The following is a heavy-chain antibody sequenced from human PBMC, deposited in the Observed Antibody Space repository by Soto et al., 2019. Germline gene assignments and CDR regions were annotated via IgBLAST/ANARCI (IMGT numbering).Heavy chain of an antibody. V-gene: IGHV2-26*01. Sequence: QVTLKESGPVLVKPTETLTLTCAVSGFSLSNAKMGVSWIRQPPGKALEWLAHIFSNDEESYSTSLKSRLTIFKDTSKSQVVLTMTDMDPVDTATYYCARKGDTYYYAMDVWGHGITVTVSS. J-gene: IGHJ6*02. CDR3: ARKGDTYYYAMDV. CDR2: IFSNDEE. D-gene: IGHD1-26*01. CDR1: GFSLSNAKMG.